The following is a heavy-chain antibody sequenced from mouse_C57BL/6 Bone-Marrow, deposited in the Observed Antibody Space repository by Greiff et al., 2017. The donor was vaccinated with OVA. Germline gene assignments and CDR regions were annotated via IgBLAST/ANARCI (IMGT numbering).Heavy chain of an antibody. J-gene: IGHJ2*01. D-gene: IGHD1-1*02. Sequence: VQLQQPGAELVKPGASVKLSCKASGYTFTSYWMQWVKQRPGQGLEWIGEIDPSDSDTNYNQKFKGKATLTVDTSSSTAYMQLSSLTSEAAAVYYCARGWRTAYYFDYWGQGTTLTVSS. CDR2: IDPSDSDT. CDR3: ARGWRTAYYFDY. V-gene: IGHV1-50*01. CDR1: GYTFTSYW.